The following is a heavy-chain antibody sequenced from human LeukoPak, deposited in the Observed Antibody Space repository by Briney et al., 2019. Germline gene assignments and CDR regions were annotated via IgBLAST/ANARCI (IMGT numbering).Heavy chain of an antibody. Sequence: NAGRSLRLSCGASGFTFSSYTMIWVRQAPGMGLEWVSSISSSRTSIYYADSVKGRFTISRDNAKNSLYLQMNSLRAEDTSVYYCATEGRSTTPGYWGQGTLVIVSS. V-gene: IGHV3-21*01. D-gene: IGHD6-13*01. CDR1: GFTFSSYT. CDR2: ISSSRTSI. CDR3: ATEGRSTTPGY. J-gene: IGHJ4*02.